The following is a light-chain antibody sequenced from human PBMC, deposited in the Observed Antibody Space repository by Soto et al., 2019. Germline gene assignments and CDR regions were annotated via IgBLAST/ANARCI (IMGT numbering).Light chain of an antibody. CDR3: QSYYSRRSAVV. V-gene: IGLV1-40*01. CDR1: SSNIGGGYD. Sequence: QSVLTQPPSVSGAPGQAVTFSCTGSSSNIGGGYDVHWYQLLPGAAPKLLLYGSNKRPSGVPDRFSGSRSPTSASLAITGRQAEDEAVYYGQSYYSRRSAVVVGVGTKLTVL. CDR2: GSN. J-gene: IGLJ2*01.